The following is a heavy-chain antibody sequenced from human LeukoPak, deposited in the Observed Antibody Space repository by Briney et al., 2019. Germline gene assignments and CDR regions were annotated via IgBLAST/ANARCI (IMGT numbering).Heavy chain of an antibody. Sequence: GGSLRLSCAASGFTFSSYTMHWVRQAPGKGLKWVALTSSDGNKYFADSVQGRFTISRDNSRNTVYLQLDSLRPDDTAVYYCARERGIRALYFDNWGQGTLVTVSS. CDR2: TSSDGNK. D-gene: IGHD3-16*01. V-gene: IGHV3-30*04. CDR1: GFTFSSYT. CDR3: ARERGIRALYFDN. J-gene: IGHJ4*02.